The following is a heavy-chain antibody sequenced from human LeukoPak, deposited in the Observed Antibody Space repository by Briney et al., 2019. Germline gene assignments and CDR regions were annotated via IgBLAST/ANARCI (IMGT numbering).Heavy chain of an antibody. V-gene: IGHV3-72*01. J-gene: IGHJ4*02. CDR2: IRKKTNSYTT. CDR3: ARVYTSSSRTFDY. CDR1: GFTFSDHY. D-gene: IGHD6-6*01. Sequence: GGSLRLSCAASGFTFSDHYMDWVRQAPGKGLEWVARIRKKTNSYTTEYAASVKGRFTISRDDSRHSLHLQMNSLKTEDTAVYYCARVYTSSSRTFDYWGQGTLVTVSS.